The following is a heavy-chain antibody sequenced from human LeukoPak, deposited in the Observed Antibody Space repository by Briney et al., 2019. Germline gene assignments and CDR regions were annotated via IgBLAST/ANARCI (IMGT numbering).Heavy chain of an antibody. CDR3: ARERLDDSSDYAIWAFVY. V-gene: IGHV3-21*01. J-gene: IGHJ4*02. CDR1: GFTFSSYS. CDR2: ISSSSSYI. D-gene: IGHD3-22*01. Sequence: TGGSLRLSCAASGFTFSSYSMNWVRQAPGKGLEWVSSISSSSSYIYYADSVKGRFTISRDNAKNSLYLQMNSLRAEDTAVYYCARERLDDSSDYAIWAFVYWGQGTLVTVSS.